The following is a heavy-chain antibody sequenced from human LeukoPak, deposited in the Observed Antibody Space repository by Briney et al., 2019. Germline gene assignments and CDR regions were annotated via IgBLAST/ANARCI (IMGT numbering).Heavy chain of an antibody. CDR2: TSYEGTNK. Sequence: PGGSLRLSCAASGFTFSSYSMNWVRQAPGKGLEWVAPTSYEGTNKYYADSVKGRFTISRDNSKNTLYLQMNSLRAEDTAVYYCARDTIPGIAVAGTGYWGQETLVTVSS. D-gene: IGHD6-19*01. CDR3: ARDTIPGIAVAGTGY. CDR1: GFTFSSYS. V-gene: IGHV3-30*03. J-gene: IGHJ4*02.